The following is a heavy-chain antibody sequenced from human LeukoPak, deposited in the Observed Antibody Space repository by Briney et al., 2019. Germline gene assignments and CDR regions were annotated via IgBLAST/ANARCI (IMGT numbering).Heavy chain of an antibody. CDR1: GGSISSSSYY. CDR2: IYYSGST. CDR3: ASSVLRYFDWLLGENWFDP. Sequence: PSETLSLTCTVSGGSISSSSYYWGWIRQPPGTGLEWIGSIYYSGSTYYNPSLKSRVTISVDTSKNQFSLKLSSVTAADTAVYYCASSVLRYFDWLLGENWFDPWGQGTLVTVSS. J-gene: IGHJ5*02. V-gene: IGHV4-39*01. D-gene: IGHD3-9*01.